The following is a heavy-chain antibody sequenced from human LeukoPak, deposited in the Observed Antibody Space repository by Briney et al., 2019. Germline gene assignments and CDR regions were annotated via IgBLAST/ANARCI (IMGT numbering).Heavy chain of an antibody. CDR3: ARVLGWGFAHFDY. J-gene: IGHJ4*02. CDR2: IYYSGST. D-gene: IGHD3-16*01. CDR1: GGSISSSSYY. Sequence: SETLSLTCTVSGGSISSSSYYWGWIRQPPGKGLEWIGSIYYSGSTYYNPSLKSRVTISVDTSKNQFSLKLSSATAADTAVYSCARVLGWGFAHFDYWGQGTLVTVSS. V-gene: IGHV4-39*07.